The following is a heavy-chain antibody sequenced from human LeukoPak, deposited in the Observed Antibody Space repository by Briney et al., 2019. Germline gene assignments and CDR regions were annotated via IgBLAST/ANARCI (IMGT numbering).Heavy chain of an antibody. Sequence: SGTLSLTCTVSGGSISSSSYYWGWIRQPPVKGLEWIGSIYYSGSTYYNPSLKSRVTISLDTSKNQFSLRLSSVTAADTAVYYCARHADYSSGWSEQVWGQGTLVTVSS. J-gene: IGHJ4*02. CDR3: ARHADYSSGWSEQV. CDR2: IYYSGST. V-gene: IGHV4-39*01. D-gene: IGHD6-19*01. CDR1: GGSISSSSYY.